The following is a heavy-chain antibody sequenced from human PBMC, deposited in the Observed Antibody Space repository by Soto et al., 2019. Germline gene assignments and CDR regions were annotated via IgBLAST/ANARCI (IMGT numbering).Heavy chain of an antibody. CDR3: ARNGGSTWYYFDS. D-gene: IGHD6-13*01. V-gene: IGHV4-34*01. CDR2: VSHRGST. J-gene: IGHJ4*02. Sequence: TLSLTCAVNGGSFTGYYGFWIRQSPGKGLEWIGEVSHRGSTNYNPSLKSRVTISIDTSKNQFFLKLNSVTAADTGMYYCARNGGSTWYYFDSWGQGTVVTVSS. CDR1: GGSFTGYY.